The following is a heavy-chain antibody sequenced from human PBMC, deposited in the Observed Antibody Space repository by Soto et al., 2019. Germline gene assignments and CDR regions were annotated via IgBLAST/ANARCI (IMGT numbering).Heavy chain of an antibody. V-gene: IGHV1-8*01. Sequence: QVQLVQSGAEVKKPGASVKVSCKASGYTFTSYDINWVRQATGQGLEWMGWMNPNSGNTGYAQKFQGRVTMTRNTSISTGYMELSSLRSEDTAVYYCARVHSGYDIRGPYYYYMDVWGKGTTVTVSS. J-gene: IGHJ6*03. CDR3: ARVHSGYDIRGPYYYYMDV. D-gene: IGHD5-12*01. CDR2: MNPNSGNT. CDR1: GYTFTSYD.